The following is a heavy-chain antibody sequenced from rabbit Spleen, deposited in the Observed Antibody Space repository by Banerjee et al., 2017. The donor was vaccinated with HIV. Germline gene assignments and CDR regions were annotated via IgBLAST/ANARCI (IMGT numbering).Heavy chain of an antibody. V-gene: IGHV1S45*01. D-gene: IGHD5-1*01. CDR1: GFSFSDRDV. Sequence: QEQLVESGGGLVQPEGSLTLTCKASGFSFSDRDVMCWVRQAPGKGVQWIACINASTGKPVYATWASGRFTISRTSSTTVTLRMTSLTAADRATYFCARDLVGVIGWNFYLWGPGTLVTVS. J-gene: IGHJ4*01. CDR3: ARDLVGVIGWNFYL. CDR2: INASTGKP.